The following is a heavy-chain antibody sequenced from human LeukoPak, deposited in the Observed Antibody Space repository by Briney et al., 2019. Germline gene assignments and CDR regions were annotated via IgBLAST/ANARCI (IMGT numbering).Heavy chain of an antibody. J-gene: IGHJ4*02. V-gene: IGHV3-7*01. CDR2: IKQDGSEK. CDR1: GFTFSNYW. Sequence: QSGGSLRLSCAASGFTFSNYWMTWVRQAPGKGLEWVANIKQDGSEKYYVDSVKGRFTISRDNAKNSLYLQMNSLRAEDTAVYYCAREDSSWYDFDYWGQGTLVTVSS. CDR3: AREDSSWYDFDY. D-gene: IGHD6-13*01.